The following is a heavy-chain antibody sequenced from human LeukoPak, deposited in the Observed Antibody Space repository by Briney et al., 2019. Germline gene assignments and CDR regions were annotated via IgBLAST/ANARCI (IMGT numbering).Heavy chain of an antibody. V-gene: IGHV3-53*01. J-gene: IGHJ4*02. Sequence: PGGSLRLSCAASGFTVSSNYMSWVRQAPGKGLEWVSVIYSGDSIYYADSVKGRFTIFRDNSKNTLYLQMNSLRAEDTAVYYCARETDSTLFDYWGQGTLVTVSS. CDR3: ARETDSTLFDY. CDR1: GFTVSSNY. CDR2: IYSGDSI. D-gene: IGHD2-2*01.